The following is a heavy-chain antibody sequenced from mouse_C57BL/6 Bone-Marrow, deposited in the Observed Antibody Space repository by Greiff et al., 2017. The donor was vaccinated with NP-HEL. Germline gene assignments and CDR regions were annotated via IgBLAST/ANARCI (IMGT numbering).Heavy chain of an antibody. CDR3: ARREGYYYGSSYFYWYFDV. V-gene: IGHV1-9*01. CDR2: ILPGSGST. D-gene: IGHD1-1*01. CDR1: GYTFTGYW. J-gene: IGHJ1*03. Sequence: VQLQQSGAELMKPGASVKLSCKATGYTFTGYWIEWVKQRPGHGLEWIGEILPGSGSTNYNEKFKGKATFTADTSSNTAYMQLSSLTTEDSAIYYCARREGYYYGSSYFYWYFDVWGTGTTVTVSS.